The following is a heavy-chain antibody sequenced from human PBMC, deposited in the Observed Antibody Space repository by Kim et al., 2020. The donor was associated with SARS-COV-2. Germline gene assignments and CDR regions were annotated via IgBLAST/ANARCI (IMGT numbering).Heavy chain of an antibody. Sequence: KLQGQVTMTTDTSTSTAYMELRSLRSDDTAVYYCARDASQLLWFGQNFDYWGQGTLVTVSS. CDR3: ARDASQLLWFGQNFDY. D-gene: IGHD3-10*01. J-gene: IGHJ4*02. V-gene: IGHV1-18*01.